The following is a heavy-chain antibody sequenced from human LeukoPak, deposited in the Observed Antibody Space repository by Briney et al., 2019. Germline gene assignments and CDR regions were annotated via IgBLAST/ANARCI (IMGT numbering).Heavy chain of an antibody. CDR1: GFTFSSYD. D-gene: IGHD1-14*01. CDR3: AKDTGTSTSAY. Sequence: GGSLRLSCAASGFTFSSYDMSWARQAPGKGLEWVSAISGSGGSTYYADSVKGRFTISRDNSKNTLYLQMNSLRAEDTAVYYCAKDTGTSTSAYWGQGTLVTVSS. CDR2: ISGSGGST. J-gene: IGHJ4*02. V-gene: IGHV3-23*01.